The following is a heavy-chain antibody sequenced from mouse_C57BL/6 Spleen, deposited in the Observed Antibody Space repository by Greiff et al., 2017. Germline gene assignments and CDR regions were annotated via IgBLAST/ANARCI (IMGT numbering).Heavy chain of an antibody. Sequence: VQLQQSGPGLVKPSQSLSLTCSVTSYSITSGYYWNWIRQFPGNKLEWMGYISYDGSNNYNPSLKNRISITRDTSKNQFFLKLNSVTTEDTATYYCARDANWDNFDYWGQGTTLTVSS. D-gene: IGHD4-1*01. V-gene: IGHV3-6*01. CDR2: ISYDGSN. J-gene: IGHJ2*01. CDR3: ARDANWDNFDY. CDR1: SYSITSGYY.